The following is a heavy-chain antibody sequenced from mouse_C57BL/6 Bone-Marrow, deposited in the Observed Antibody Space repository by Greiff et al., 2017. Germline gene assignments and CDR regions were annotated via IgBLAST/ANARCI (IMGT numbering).Heavy chain of an antibody. CDR3: ARDGSSSLNYFDY. J-gene: IGHJ2*01. CDR1: GYSITSGYY. CDR2: ISYDGSN. D-gene: IGHD1-1*01. Sequence: VQLQQSGPGLVKPSQSLSLTCSVTGYSITSGYYWNWIRQFPGNKLEWMGYISYDGSNNYNPSLKNPISITRDTSKNQFFLKLNSVTTGDTATYYCARDGSSSLNYFDYWGQGTTLTVSS. V-gene: IGHV3-6*01.